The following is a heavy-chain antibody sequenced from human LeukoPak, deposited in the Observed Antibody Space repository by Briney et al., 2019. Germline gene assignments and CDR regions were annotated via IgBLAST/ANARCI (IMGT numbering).Heavy chain of an antibody. J-gene: IGHJ3*02. CDR1: GYSISSGYY. CDR2: IYHSRSP. D-gene: IGHD1-1*01. V-gene: IGHV4-38-2*01. Sequence: KPSETLSLTCAVSGYSISSGYYWGWIRQPPGKGLEWIGSIYHSRSPYYNPSLKSRVTISVDTSKNQLSLKLSSVTAADTAMYYCARPRTIGTAYDAFDIWGQGTMVTVSS. CDR3: ARPRTIGTAYDAFDI.